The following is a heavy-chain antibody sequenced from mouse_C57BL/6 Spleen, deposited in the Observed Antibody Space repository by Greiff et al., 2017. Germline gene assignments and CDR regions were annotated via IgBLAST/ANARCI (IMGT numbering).Heavy chain of an antibody. CDR2: INPNYGTT. D-gene: IGHD1-1*01. CDR3: ARGPYYGSSSYWYFGV. V-gene: IGHV1-39*01. J-gene: IGHJ1*03. CDR1: GYSFTDYN. Sequence: VQLQQSGPELVKPGASVKISCKASGYSFTDYNMNWVKQSNGKSLEWIGVINPNYGTTSYNQKFKGKATLTVDQCSSTAYMQLKCLTSEDSAVYYCARGPYYGSSSYWYFGVWGTGTTVTVSS.